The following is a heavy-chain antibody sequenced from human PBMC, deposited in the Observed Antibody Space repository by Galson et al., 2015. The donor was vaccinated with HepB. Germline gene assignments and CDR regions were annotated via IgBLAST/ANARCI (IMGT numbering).Heavy chain of an antibody. J-gene: IGHJ6*04. V-gene: IGHV3-23*01. D-gene: IGHD3-3*01. CDR3: AKDRNYDFWSGTNGGVDV. CDR1: GFTFSSYA. Sequence: SLRLSCAASGFTFSSYAMSWVRQAPGKGLEWVSAISGSGGSTYYADSVKGRFTISRDNSKNTLYLQMNSLRAEDTAVYYCAKDRNYDFWSGTNGGVDVWGKGTTVTVSS. CDR2: ISGSGGST.